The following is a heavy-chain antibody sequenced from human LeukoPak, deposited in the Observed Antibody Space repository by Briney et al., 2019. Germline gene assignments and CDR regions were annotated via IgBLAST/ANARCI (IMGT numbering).Heavy chain of an antibody. D-gene: IGHD6-6*01. V-gene: IGHV5-51*01. CDR1: GYSFTSYW. Sequence: TGESLKISCKGSGYSFTSYWIGWVRQMPGKGLEWMGIIYPGDSDTRYSPSFQGQVTISADKSISTAYLQWSSLKASDTAMYYCARQQREYSSAGPFDYWGQGTLVTVSS. CDR3: ARQQREYSSAGPFDY. CDR2: IYPGDSDT. J-gene: IGHJ4*02.